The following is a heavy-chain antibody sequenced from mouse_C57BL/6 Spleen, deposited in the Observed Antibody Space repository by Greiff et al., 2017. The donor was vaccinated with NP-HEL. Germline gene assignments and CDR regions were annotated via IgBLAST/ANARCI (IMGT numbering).Heavy chain of an antibody. CDR1: GYTFTSYW. J-gene: IGHJ1*03. CDR3: ARARYGSSYGYFDV. V-gene: IGHV1-69*01. CDR2: IDPSDSYT. D-gene: IGHD1-1*01. Sequence: QVQLQQPGAELVMPGASVKLSCKASGYTFTSYWMHWVKQRPGQGLEWIGEIDPSDSYTNYNQKFKGKSTLTVDKSSSTAYMQLSSLTSEDSAVYYCARARYGSSYGYFDVWGTGTTVTVSS.